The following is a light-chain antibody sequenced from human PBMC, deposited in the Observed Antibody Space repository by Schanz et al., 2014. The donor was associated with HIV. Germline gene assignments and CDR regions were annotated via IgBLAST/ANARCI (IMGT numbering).Light chain of an antibody. Sequence: QSVLTQPLSVSGAPGQGVTISCTGSNSNIGATSHVHWYQQLPGTAPKFLISTDGGRPSGVPDRFSVSKSGASASLVISGLRSEDEADYYCQSYDGTLRAVVVGGGTKLTVL. V-gene: IGLV1-40*01. J-gene: IGLJ2*01. CDR1: NSNIGATSH. CDR2: TDG. CDR3: QSYDGTLRAVV.